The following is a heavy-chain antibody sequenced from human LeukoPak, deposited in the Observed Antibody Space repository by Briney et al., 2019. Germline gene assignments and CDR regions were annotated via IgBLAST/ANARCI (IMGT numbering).Heavy chain of an antibody. V-gene: IGHV4-59*08. CDR3: ARSYYDFWSGLVWFDH. CDR2: IYYSGST. D-gene: IGHD3-3*01. J-gene: IGHJ5*02. CDR1: GGSISSYY. Sequence: SETLSLTCTVSGGSISSYYWSWIRQPPGKGLEWIGYIYYSGSTNYNPSLKSRVTISVDTSKNQFSLKLSSVTAADTAVYYCARSYYDFWSGLVWFDHWGQGTLVTVSS.